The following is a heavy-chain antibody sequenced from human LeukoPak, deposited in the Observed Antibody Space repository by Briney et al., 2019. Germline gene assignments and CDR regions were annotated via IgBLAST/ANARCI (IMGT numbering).Heavy chain of an antibody. CDR2: IGGRGGST. CDR1: GFTFSSYW. J-gene: IGHJ5*02. Sequence: PGGSLRLSCAASGFTFSSYWMTWVRQAPGKGPEWVSAIGGRGGSTYYADSLGGRFTISRDNSKDMVYLQMNSLKVEDTATYYCGKEGGAWGQGTKVTVSS. V-gene: IGHV3-23*01. CDR3: GKEGGA. D-gene: IGHD3-16*01.